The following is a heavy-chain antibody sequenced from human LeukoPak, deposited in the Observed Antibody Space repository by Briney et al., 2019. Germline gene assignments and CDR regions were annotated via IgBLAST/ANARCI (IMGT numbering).Heavy chain of an antibody. V-gene: IGHV4-34*01. D-gene: IGHD5-18*01. J-gene: IGHJ4*02. CDR3: ARRPRIQLWFFDY. Sequence: SETLSLTCAVYGGSFSGYYWSWIRQPPGKGLEWIGEINHSGSTNYNPSLKSRVTISVDTSKNQFSLKLSSVTAADTAVYYCARRPRIQLWFFDYWGQGTLVTVSS. CDR1: GGSFSGYY. CDR2: INHSGST.